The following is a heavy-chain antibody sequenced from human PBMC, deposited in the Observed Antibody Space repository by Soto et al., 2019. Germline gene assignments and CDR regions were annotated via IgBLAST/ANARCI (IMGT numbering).Heavy chain of an antibody. Sequence: APVKGSCKGSGYSFTDYHIHRVRQGPGQGLEWLGRINPKSGGTSTAQKVQGWVTMTTDTSISTASMELARLTSDDTAIYYCARGDSTDCSNGVCSFFYNHDMDVWGQGTTVTVSS. CDR1: GYSFTDYH. D-gene: IGHD2-8*01. V-gene: IGHV1-2*04. J-gene: IGHJ6*02. CDR3: ARGDSTDCSNGVCSFFYNHDMDV. CDR2: INPKSGGT.